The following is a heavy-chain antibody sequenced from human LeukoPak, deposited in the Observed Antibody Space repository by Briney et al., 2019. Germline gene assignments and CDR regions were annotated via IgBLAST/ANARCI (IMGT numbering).Heavy chain of an antibody. J-gene: IGHJ4*02. CDR3: ARDFGGSSSLFDY. CDR1: GFTFSSYG. CDR2: IWYDGSNK. Sequence: GGSLRLSCAASGFTFSSYGMHWVRQAPGKGLEWVAVIWYDGSNKYYADSVKGRFTISRDNSKNTLYLQMNSLRAEDTAVYYCARDFGGSSSLFDYWGQGTLVSVPS. V-gene: IGHV3-33*01. D-gene: IGHD6-13*01.